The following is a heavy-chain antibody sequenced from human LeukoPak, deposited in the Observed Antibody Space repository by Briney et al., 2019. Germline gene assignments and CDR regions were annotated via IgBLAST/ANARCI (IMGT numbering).Heavy chain of an antibody. D-gene: IGHD4-17*01. J-gene: IGHJ4*02. CDR1: GGSISSYY. CDR3: ARDYVYGDSFDY. V-gene: IGHV4-59*12. Sequence: SETLSLTCTVSGGSISSYYWSWIRQPPGKGLEWIGYIYYSGSTNYNPSLKGRVTISVDTSKNQFSLKLSSVTAADTAVYYCARDYVYGDSFDYWGQGTLVTVSS. CDR2: IYYSGST.